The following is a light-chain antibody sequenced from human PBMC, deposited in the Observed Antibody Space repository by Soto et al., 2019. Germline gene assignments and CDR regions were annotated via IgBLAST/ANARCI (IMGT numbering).Light chain of an antibody. CDR1: KGIRND. CDR2: AAS. J-gene: IGKJ4*01. V-gene: IGKV1-6*01. CDR3: LQDYNYPLT. Sequence: AIQMTQSPSSLSASVGDRVTITCRASKGIRNDLGWYQQKPGKAPKLLIYAASSLQSGFPSRFSGSGSGTDFTLTISSLQPEDFATNYCLQDYNYPLTFGVGTKVDIK.